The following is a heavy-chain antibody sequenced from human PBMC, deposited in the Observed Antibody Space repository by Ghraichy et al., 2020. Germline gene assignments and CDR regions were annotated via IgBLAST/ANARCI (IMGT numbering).Heavy chain of an antibody. J-gene: IGHJ4*02. D-gene: IGHD3-3*01. CDR1: GGSISSYS. V-gene: IGHV4-59*01. Sequence: SETLSLTCTVSGGSISSYSWSWIRQPPGKGLEWIGYIYYSGSTNYNPSLKSRVTISVDTSKNQFSLKLSSVTAADTAVYYCARGYDFGLLWFDYWGQGTLVTVSS. CDR3: ARGYDFGLLWFDY. CDR2: IYYSGST.